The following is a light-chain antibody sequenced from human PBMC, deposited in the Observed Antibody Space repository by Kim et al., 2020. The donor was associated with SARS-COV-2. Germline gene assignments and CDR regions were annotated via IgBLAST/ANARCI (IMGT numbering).Light chain of an antibody. CDR3: QQANSFPWT. CDR2: DTS. Sequence: DIQMTQSPSSLSASVGDRLTITCQASQDITNSLNWYQQKSGKAPKLLIYDTSNLEAGVPSRFSGSGFGTDFTFTISSLQPEDFATYYCQQANSFPWTFGQGTKVDIK. CDR1: QDITNS. V-gene: IGKV1-33*01. J-gene: IGKJ1*01.